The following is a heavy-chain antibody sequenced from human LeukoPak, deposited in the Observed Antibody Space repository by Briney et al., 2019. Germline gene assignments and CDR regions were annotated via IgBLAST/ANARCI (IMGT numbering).Heavy chain of an antibody. D-gene: IGHD6-13*01. CDR2: IYYSGST. CDR3: ARVVVDSSSGYGREFDY. CDR1: GGSISSYY. V-gene: IGHV4-59*01. J-gene: IGHJ4*02. Sequence: SETLSLTCTVSGGSISSYYWSWIRQPPGKGLEWIWYIYYSGSTNYNPSLKSRVTISVDTSKNQFSLKLSSVTAADTAVYYCARVVVDSSSGYGREFDYWGQGTLVTVSS.